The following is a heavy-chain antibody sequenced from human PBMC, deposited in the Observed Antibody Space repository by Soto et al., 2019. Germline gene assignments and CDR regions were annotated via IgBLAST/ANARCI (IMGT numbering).Heavy chain of an antibody. D-gene: IGHD4-4*01. V-gene: IGHV1-69*13. CDR3: ARASVEMATVLTHDAFDS. J-gene: IGHJ3*02. CDR1: GGTFSSYA. Sequence: SVKVSCKASGGTFSSYAISWVRQAPGQGLEWMGGIIPIFGTANYAQKFQGRVTITADESTSTAYMELSSLRSEDTAVYYCARASVEMATVLTHDAFDSWGQGTMVTVSS. CDR2: IIPIFGTA.